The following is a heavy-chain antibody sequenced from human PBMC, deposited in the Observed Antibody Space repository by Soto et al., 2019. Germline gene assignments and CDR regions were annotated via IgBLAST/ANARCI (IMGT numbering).Heavy chain of an antibody. V-gene: IGHV6-1*01. J-gene: IGHJ6*02. Sequence: SQALSRTGASRGGKVSSYRAAWNWIRQSPSRGLEWLGRTYYRSKWYNDYAVSVKSRITINPDTSKNQFSLQLNSVTPEDTAVYYCARDKGIAARPNYYYYSVMAVRGQGTTVTVSS. CDR3: ARDKGIAARPNYYYYSVMAV. D-gene: IGHD6-6*01. CDR2: TYYRSKWYN. CDR1: GGKVSSYRAA.